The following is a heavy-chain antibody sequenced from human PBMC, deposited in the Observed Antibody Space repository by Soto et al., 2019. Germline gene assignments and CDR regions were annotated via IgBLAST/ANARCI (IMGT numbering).Heavy chain of an antibody. CDR2: ISAYNGNT. J-gene: IGHJ1*01. CDR1: GYTFTSYG. D-gene: IGHD6-19*01. CDR3: AREPIAVACTLAEYFQH. V-gene: IGHV1-18*01. Sequence: QVQLVQSGAEVKKPGASVKVSCKASGYTFTSYGISWVRQAPGQGLEWMGWISAYNGNTNYAQKLQGRGTMTTDTSTSTAYVELRSLRSDDTAVYYCAREPIAVACTLAEYFQHWGQGTLVTVSS.